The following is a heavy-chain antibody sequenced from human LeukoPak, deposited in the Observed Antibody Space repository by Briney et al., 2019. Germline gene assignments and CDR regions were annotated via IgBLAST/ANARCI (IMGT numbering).Heavy chain of an antibody. J-gene: IGHJ5*02. D-gene: IGHD2-2*01. Sequence: GASVKVSCKASGGTFSSYAISWVRQAPGQGLEWMGGIIPIFGTANYAQKFQGRVTITADESTSTAYMELSSLRSDDTAVYYCARGLRGYQLLRKRAWFDPWGQGTLVTVSS. CDR1: GGTFSSYA. CDR2: IIPIFGTA. V-gene: IGHV1-69*13. CDR3: ARGLRGYQLLRKRAWFDP.